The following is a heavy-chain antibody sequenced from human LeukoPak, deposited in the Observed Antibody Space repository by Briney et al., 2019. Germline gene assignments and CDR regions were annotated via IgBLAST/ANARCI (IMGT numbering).Heavy chain of an antibody. CDR1: GGSISSSNW. V-gene: IGHV4-4*02. J-gene: IGHJ3*02. CDR3: ARWNVVVPAASHDAFDI. D-gene: IGHD2-2*01. Sequence: SGTLSLTCAVSGGSISSSNWWCCVRQPPGKELEWMGEIYHSGSTNYNPSLKSQFTISVDKSKTQFSLKLSSVTAADTAVYYCARWNVVVPAASHDAFDIWGQGTMFTVSS. CDR2: IYHSGST.